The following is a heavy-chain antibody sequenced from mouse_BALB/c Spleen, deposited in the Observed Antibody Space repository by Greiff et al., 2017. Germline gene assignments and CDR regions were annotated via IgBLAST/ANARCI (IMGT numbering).Heavy chain of an antibody. CDR2: IDPSDSYT. CDR3: TRSSGNYCDY. CDR1: GYTFTSYW. D-gene: IGHD1-1*02. V-gene: IGHV1S127*01. J-gene: IGHJ2*01. Sequence: QVQLQQSGAELVKPGASVKMSCKASGYTFTSYWMHWVKQRPGQGLEWIGVIDPSDSYTSYNQKFKGKATLTVDTSSSTAYMQLSSLTSEDSAVYYCTRSSGNYCDYWGQGTTLTVSS.